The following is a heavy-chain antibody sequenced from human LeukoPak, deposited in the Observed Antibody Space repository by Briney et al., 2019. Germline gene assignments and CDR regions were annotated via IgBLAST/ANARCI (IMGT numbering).Heavy chain of an antibody. Sequence: GGSLRLSCAASGFTFDEYTMHWVRQAPGKGLEWVSLVSWDGGKTYYADSVKGRFTISRDNSKNSLYLQMNSLRTEDTALYYCLKDIARVAGYYYYYAMDVWGQGTTVTVSS. V-gene: IGHV3-43*01. J-gene: IGHJ6*02. CDR1: GFTFDEYT. CDR3: LKDIARVAGYYYYYAMDV. CDR2: VSWDGGKT. D-gene: IGHD2-15*01.